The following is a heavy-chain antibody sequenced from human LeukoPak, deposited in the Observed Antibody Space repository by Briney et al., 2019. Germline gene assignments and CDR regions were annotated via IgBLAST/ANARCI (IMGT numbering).Heavy chain of an antibody. CDR3: ASLYCSSTSCYGGYFDY. Sequence: GGSLRLSCAASGFTFSNAWMNWVRQAPGKGLEWVSYISSSGSTIYYADSVKGRFTISRDNAKNSLYLQMNSLRAEDTAVYYCASLYCSSTSCYGGYFDYWGQGTLVTVSS. CDR1: GFTFSNAW. J-gene: IGHJ4*02. CDR2: ISSSGSTI. V-gene: IGHV3-48*04. D-gene: IGHD2-2*01.